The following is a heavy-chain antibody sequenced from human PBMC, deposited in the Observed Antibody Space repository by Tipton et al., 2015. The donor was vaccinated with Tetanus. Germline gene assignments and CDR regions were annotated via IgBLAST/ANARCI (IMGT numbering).Heavy chain of an antibody. V-gene: IGHV3-21*03. J-gene: IGHJ4*02. CDR2: VSGRSTYT. CDR1: GFTLSRYT. CDR3: ARDHSALGGYYFDN. D-gene: IGHD1-26*01. Sequence: SLRLSCAASGFTLSRYTLNWVRQAPGKGLEWVASVSGRSTYTYYADSVRGRFTISRDNAKNSLYLQMNSLRAEDTAVYYCARDHSALGGYYFDNWGQGTLVTVSS.